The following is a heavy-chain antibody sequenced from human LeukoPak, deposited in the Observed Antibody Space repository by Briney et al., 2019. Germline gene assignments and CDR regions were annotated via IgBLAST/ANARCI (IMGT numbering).Heavy chain of an antibody. Sequence: SETLSLTCAVYGGSFRGYYWSWIRQPPGKGLEWIGYIYYSGRTYYNPSLKSRVTISLDRSKNQFSLKLSSVTAADTAVYFCARGYGDNSGAFDIWGQGTLVTVSS. D-gene: IGHD4-23*01. J-gene: IGHJ3*02. V-gene: IGHV4-34*01. CDR2: IYYSGRT. CDR3: ARGYGDNSGAFDI. CDR1: GGSFRGYY.